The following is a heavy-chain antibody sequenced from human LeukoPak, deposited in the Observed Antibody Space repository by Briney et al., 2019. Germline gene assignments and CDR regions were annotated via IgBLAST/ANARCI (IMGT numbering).Heavy chain of an antibody. Sequence: ASVKVSCKASGYTFTSYGISWVRQAPGQGLEWMGLINPSGGTTRYAQKFQGRVTMTRDLSTSTDYMELSSLRSDDTAVYSCARDNSVGDYAWWFDPWGQGTLVTVSS. CDR2: INPSGGTT. J-gene: IGHJ5*02. CDR1: GYTFTSYG. V-gene: IGHV1-46*01. CDR3: ARDNSVGDYAWWFDP. D-gene: IGHD1-26*01.